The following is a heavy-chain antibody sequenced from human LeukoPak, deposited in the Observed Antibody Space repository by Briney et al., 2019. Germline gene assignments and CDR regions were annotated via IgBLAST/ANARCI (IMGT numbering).Heavy chain of an antibody. V-gene: IGHV4-38-2*01. CDR1: GYSIISGYY. CDR3: ARGVLRYFDWLDY. D-gene: IGHD3-9*01. Sequence: SETLSLTCAVSGYSIISGYYWGWIRQPPGKGLEWIGSIYHSGSTYYNPSLKSRVTISVDTSKNQCSLKLNSGTAADMAVYYCARGVLRYFDWLDYWGQGTLVTVSS. J-gene: IGHJ4*02. CDR2: IYHSGST.